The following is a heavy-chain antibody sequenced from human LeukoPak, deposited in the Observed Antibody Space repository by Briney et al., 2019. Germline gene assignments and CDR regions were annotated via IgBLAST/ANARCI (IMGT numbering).Heavy chain of an antibody. Sequence: PSETLSLTCAVSGGSISSSNWWSWVRQPPGKGLEWIGEIYHSGSTNYNPSLKSRVTISVDKSKNQFSLKLSSVTAADTAVYYCARVVIQSPVGYYFDYWGQGTLVTVSS. CDR2: IYHSGST. CDR3: ARVVIQSPVGYYFDY. V-gene: IGHV4-4*02. D-gene: IGHD3-22*01. CDR1: GGSISSSNW. J-gene: IGHJ4*02.